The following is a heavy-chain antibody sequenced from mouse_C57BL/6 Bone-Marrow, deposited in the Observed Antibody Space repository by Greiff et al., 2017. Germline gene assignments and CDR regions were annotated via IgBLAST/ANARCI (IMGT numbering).Heavy chain of an antibody. Sequence: EVQVVESGGDLVKPGGSLKLSCAASGFTFSSYGMSWVRQTPDKRLEWVATISSGGSYTYYPDSVKGRFTISRDNAKNTLYLQMRSLKSEDTAMYYCARPRRYFDVWGTGTTVTVSS. CDR2: ISSGGSYT. D-gene: IGHD3-1*01. CDR3: ARPRRYFDV. CDR1: GFTFSSYG. J-gene: IGHJ1*03. V-gene: IGHV5-6*01.